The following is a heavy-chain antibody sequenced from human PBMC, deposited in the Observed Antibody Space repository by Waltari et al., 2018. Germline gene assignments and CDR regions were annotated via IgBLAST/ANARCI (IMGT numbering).Heavy chain of an antibody. CDR2: IIPILGIA. CDR1: GGTFSSYP. J-gene: IGHJ4*02. D-gene: IGHD1-26*01. CDR3: ARGPYSGSYNY. Sequence: QVQLVQSGAEVKKPGSSVKVSCKASGGTFSSYPIRWGRQAPGQGLEWMGRIIPILGIANYAQKFQGRVTITADKSTSTAYMELSSLRSEDTAVYYCARGPYSGSYNYWGQGTLVTVSS. V-gene: IGHV1-69*02.